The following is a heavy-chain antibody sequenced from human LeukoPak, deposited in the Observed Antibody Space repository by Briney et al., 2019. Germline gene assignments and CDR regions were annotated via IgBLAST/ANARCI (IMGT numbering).Heavy chain of an antibody. V-gene: IGHV5-51*01. CDR1: GYSFTSYW. Sequence: GESLKISCKASGYSFTSYWIGWVRQMPGKGLEWMAIVYPGDSDTRYSPSFQGQVTISADKSISTAYLQWSSLKASDTAMYYCARHMPYSSGWYDGHYFDYWGQGTLVTVSS. CDR3: ARHMPYSSGWYDGHYFDY. J-gene: IGHJ4*02. CDR2: VYPGDSDT. D-gene: IGHD6-19*01.